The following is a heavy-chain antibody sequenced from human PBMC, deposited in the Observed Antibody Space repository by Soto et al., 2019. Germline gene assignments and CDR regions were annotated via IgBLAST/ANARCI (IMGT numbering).Heavy chain of an antibody. CDR2: INPRAGST. Sequence: QVQLVQSGAEVKKPGASVKVSCQASGYTFTSNFIHWVRQAPGQGLEWMGEINPRAGSTTYAQKFQGRLTVTRDTSTSTVYMNLSSLTYDDTAVYYCTRLRLLKGAFDVWGQGTMVTVSS. CDR3: TRLRLLKGAFDV. CDR1: GYTFTSNF. V-gene: IGHV1-46*03. J-gene: IGHJ3*01.